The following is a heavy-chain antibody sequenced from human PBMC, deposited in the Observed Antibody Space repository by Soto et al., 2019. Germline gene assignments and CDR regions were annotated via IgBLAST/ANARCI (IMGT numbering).Heavy chain of an antibody. D-gene: IGHD5-18*01. V-gene: IGHV1-3*01. CDR2: INGGAGDT. J-gene: IGHJ5*02. Sequence: ASVKVSCKASGYTFTSYAIHWVRQAPGQRLKWMGWINGGAGDTLYSQNFQGRVSFTRDTATNTAFMDLSSLNSEDTAVYYCARSPSRMAAETQLDPWGQGSLVTVSS. CDR1: GYTFTSYA. CDR3: ARSPSRMAAETQLDP.